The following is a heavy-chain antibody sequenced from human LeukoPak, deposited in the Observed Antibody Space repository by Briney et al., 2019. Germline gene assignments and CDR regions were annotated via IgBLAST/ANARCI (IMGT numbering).Heavy chain of an antibody. D-gene: IGHD2-21*01. CDR2: VNLHGTR. V-gene: IGHV4-38-2*01. J-gene: IGHJ2*01. CDR3: ARVVSQAAPDWYMDV. Sequence: SENPSPTLDVSGYENGRQHYWGWIPQPPRRGRHGIGHVNLHGTRAYNASLRGRVTISIEASKNRFFLRLTSVTGADAAIYFCARVVSQAAPDWYMDVWGGGTVVIVSS. CDR1: GYENGRQHY.